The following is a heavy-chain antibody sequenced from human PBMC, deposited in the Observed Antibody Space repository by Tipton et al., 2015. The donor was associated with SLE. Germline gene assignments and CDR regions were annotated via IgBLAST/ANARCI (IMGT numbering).Heavy chain of an antibody. CDR1: GASINTYY. CDR2: IFYTGST. J-gene: IGHJ5*02. CDR3: ARHAGGVGATP. D-gene: IGHD1-26*01. Sequence: TLSLTCTVSGASINTYYWTWIRQPPGKGLEWIGSIFYTGSTNYNPSLKSRATMSVDRAENQFHLKLRSVTAADTAVYYCARHAGGVGATPWGQGTPVSVSS. V-gene: IGHV4-59*08.